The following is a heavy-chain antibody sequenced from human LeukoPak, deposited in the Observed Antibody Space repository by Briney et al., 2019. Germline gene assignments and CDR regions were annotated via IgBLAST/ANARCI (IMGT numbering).Heavy chain of an antibody. CDR2: ISSSSSYI. CDR1: GFTFSSYS. V-gene: IGHV3-21*01. D-gene: IGHD3-10*01. Sequence: GGSLRLSCAASGFTFSSYSMNWVRQAPGKGLEWVSSISSSSSYIYYADSVKGRFTISRDNAKNSLYLQMNSLRAEDTAVYYCARAMAPFDAFDTWGQGTMVTVSS. CDR3: ARAMAPFDAFDT. J-gene: IGHJ3*02.